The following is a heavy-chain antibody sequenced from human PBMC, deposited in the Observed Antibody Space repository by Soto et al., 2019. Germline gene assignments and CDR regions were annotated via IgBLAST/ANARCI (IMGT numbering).Heavy chain of an antibody. D-gene: IGHD6-13*01. Sequence: SVKVSCKASGGTFSSYAISWVRQAPGQGLEWMGGIIPIFGTANYAQKFQGRVTITADESTSTAYMELSSLRSEDTAVYYCARDSVLPPGIAAAASPIYYYGMDVWGQGTTVTVSS. CDR3: ARDSVLPPGIAAAASPIYYYGMDV. CDR1: GGTFSSYA. J-gene: IGHJ6*02. V-gene: IGHV1-69*13. CDR2: IIPIFGTA.